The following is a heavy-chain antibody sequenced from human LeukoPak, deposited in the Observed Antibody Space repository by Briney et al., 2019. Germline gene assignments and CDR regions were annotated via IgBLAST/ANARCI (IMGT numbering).Heavy chain of an antibody. CDR3: ARGGSGSYFSWLDP. CDR1: GYTLIDYF. J-gene: IGHJ5*02. D-gene: IGHD3-10*01. Sequence: ASVKVSCKASGYTLIDYFVHWVRQAPGQGLEWMGRINPNSGGTNYAQKFQGRVTMTRDTSISTAYMELSRLRSDDTAVYYCARGGSGSYFSWLDPWGQGTLVTVSS. V-gene: IGHV1-2*02. CDR2: INPNSGGT.